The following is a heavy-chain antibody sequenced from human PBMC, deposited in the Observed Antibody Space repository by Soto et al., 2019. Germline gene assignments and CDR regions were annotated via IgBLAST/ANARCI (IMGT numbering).Heavy chain of an antibody. Sequence: EVQLVESGGGLIQPGGSLRLSCAASGFTVRSNYMNWVRQAPGKGLEWVSVIYSAGDTYYADSVEGRFTISRDSSENTLYLQMHSLRADDTAVYYCARTPRESGSYYYHGLDVW. D-gene: IGHD1-26*01. J-gene: IGHJ6*01. CDR2: IYSAGDT. V-gene: IGHV3-53*01. CDR1: GFTVRSNY. CDR3: ARTPRESGSYYYHGLDV.